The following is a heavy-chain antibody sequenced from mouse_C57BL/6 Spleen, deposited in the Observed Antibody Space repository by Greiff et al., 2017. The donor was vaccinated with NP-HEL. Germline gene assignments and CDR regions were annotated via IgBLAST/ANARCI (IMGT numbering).Heavy chain of an antibody. CDR3: AGLITTVNYAMDY. Sequence: QVQLQQPGAELVRPGTSVKLSCKASGYTFTSYWMRWVKQRPGQGLEWIGVIDPSDSYTNYNQKFKGKATLTVDTSSSTAYMQLSSLISEDSAVYYCAGLITTVNYAMDYWGQGTSVTVSS. CDR1: GYTFTSYW. V-gene: IGHV1-59*01. CDR2: IDPSDSYT. D-gene: IGHD1-1*01. J-gene: IGHJ4*01.